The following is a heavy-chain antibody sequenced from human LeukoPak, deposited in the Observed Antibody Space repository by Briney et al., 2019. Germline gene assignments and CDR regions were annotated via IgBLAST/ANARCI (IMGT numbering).Heavy chain of an antibody. Sequence: PGGSLRLSCAASGFTFSSDAMNWVRLAPGKGPEWVSAISGGGGSTYYADSVKGRFTISRDNSKNTLYLQMNSLRAEDTAVYYCAKDKPAMDIVLMVYASFDYWGQGTLVAVSS. V-gene: IGHV3-23*01. CDR3: AKDKPAMDIVLMVYASFDY. CDR2: ISGGGGST. J-gene: IGHJ4*02. D-gene: IGHD2-8*01. CDR1: GFTFSSDA.